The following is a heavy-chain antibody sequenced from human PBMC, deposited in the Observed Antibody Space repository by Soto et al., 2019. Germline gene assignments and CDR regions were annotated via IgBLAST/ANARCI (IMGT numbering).Heavy chain of an antibody. CDR2: IYYSGST. D-gene: IGHD3-3*01. Sequence: SETLSLTCTVSGGSISSYYGSWIRQPPGKGLEWIGYIYYSGSTNYDPSLKSRVTISVDTSKNQFSLKLSSVTAADTAVYYCARRITIFGVVIINGNWFDPWGQGTPVTVSS. CDR1: GGSISSYY. V-gene: IGHV4-59*08. J-gene: IGHJ5*02. CDR3: ARRITIFGVVIINGNWFDP.